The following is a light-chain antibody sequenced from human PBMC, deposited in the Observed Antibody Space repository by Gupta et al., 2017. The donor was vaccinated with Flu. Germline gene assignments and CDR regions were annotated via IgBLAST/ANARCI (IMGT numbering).Light chain of an antibody. Sequence: QSVLTQPPSVSAPPGQKVTISCSGSSSNIGNNYVSWYQQFPGTAPNLLIYEDNKRPSGIPDRFSGSKSGTSATLGITGLQTGDEADYYCGTWDSSLSAGGVFGGGTKLTVL. V-gene: IGLV1-51*02. CDR3: GTWDSSLSAGGV. J-gene: IGLJ3*02. CDR1: SSNIGNNY. CDR2: EDN.